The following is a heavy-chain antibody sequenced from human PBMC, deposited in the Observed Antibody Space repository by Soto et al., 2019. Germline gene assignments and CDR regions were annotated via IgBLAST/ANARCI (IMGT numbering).Heavy chain of an antibody. CDR1: GYTFTSYG. CDR3: ARGFWGRGPGMLKMPFDY. D-gene: IGHD3-16*01. Sequence: QVQLVQSGAEVKKPGASVKVSCKASGYTFTSYGISWVRQAPGQGLEWMGWISGYNGNTNYAQKLQGRVTMTTDTATSPADIELGSLKSDDTALYSGARGFWGRGPGMLKMPFDYWGQGSLVTVSS. J-gene: IGHJ4*02. CDR2: ISGYNGNT. V-gene: IGHV1-18*04.